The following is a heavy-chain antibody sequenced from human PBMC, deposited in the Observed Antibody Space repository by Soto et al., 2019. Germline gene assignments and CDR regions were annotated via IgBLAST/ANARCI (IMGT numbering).Heavy chain of an antibody. CDR3: ARDRTAGGYCSGGSCLGGWFDP. D-gene: IGHD2-15*01. V-gene: IGHV1-46*01. Sequence: QVQLVQSGAEVKKPGASVKVSCKASGYTFTSFYMHWVRQAPGHGLEWMGIINPSGGSTTYAQKSQGRVTMTRDTSTSTVYMELSSLRSEDTAVYYCARDRTAGGYCSGGSCLGGWFDPWGQGTLVTVSS. CDR1: GYTFTSFY. CDR2: INPSGGST. J-gene: IGHJ5*02.